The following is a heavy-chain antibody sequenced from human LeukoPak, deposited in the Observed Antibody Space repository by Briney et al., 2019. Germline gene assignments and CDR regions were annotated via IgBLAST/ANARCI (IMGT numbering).Heavy chain of an antibody. V-gene: IGHV1-46*01. CDR1: GYTFTSYY. CDR3: SRDPTYYLRYGYFDY. Sequence: ASVKVSCKASGYTFTSYYMHWVRQAPGQGLEWMGIINPSGGSTSYAQKFQGRVTMTRDTSTSTVYMELSSLRAEDTAVYYCSRDPTYYLRYGYFDYWGQGALVTVSS. D-gene: IGHD1-26*01. CDR2: INPSGGST. J-gene: IGHJ4*02.